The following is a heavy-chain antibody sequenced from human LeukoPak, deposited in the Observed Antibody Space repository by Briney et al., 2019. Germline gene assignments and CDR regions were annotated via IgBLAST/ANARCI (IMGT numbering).Heavy chain of an antibody. CDR1: GFTFRSYS. J-gene: IGHJ6*02. CDR3: ASGTWLEWFSNYYYYYGMDV. D-gene: IGHD3-3*01. Sequence: PGGSLRLSCAASGFTFRSYSMNWVRHAPGKGLEWVSYISSSRSTIYYADSVKGRFTISRDNAKNSLYLQMNRLSDGDTAVYYCASGTWLEWFSNYYYYYGMDVWGQGTTVTVSS. CDR2: ISSSRSTI. V-gene: IGHV3-48*02.